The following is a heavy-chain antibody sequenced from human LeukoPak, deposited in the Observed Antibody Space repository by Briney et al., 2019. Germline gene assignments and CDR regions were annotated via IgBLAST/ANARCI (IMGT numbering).Heavy chain of an antibody. CDR1: GGSISSSSYY. CDR3: ARFILEDSSGWN. Sequence: SETLSLTCTVSGGSISSSSYYWGWIRQPPGKGLEWIGSIYYSGSTYYNPSLKSRVTISVDTSKNQFSLKLSSVTAADTAVYYCARFILEDSSGWNWGQGTLVTVSS. D-gene: IGHD6-19*01. V-gene: IGHV4-39*07. J-gene: IGHJ4*02. CDR2: IYYSGST.